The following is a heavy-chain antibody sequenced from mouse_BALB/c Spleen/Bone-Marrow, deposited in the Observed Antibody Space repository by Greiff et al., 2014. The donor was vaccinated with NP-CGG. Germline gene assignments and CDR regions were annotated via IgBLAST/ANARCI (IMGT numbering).Heavy chain of an antibody. CDR1: GFTFTDYY. Sequence: VQLKESGGGLVQPGGSLRLSCTTPGFTFTDYYMSWVRQPPGKALEWLAFIRNKAYGYTTEYSASVRGRFTISRDNSQSILYLQMNTLRAEDCATYYCARFPMDYWGQGTSVTVSS. CDR3: ARFPMDY. V-gene: IGHV7-3*02. CDR2: IRNKAYGYTT. J-gene: IGHJ4*01.